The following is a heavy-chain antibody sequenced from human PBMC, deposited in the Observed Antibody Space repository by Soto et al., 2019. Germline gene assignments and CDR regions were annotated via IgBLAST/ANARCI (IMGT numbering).Heavy chain of an antibody. J-gene: IGHJ5*02. Sequence: AVGSLRLSCAASGFTFSSYAMSWVRQAPGKGLEWDSAISGSGGSTYYADSVKGRFTISRDNSKNTLYLQMNSLRAEDTAVYYCAKGSYCGGDCYSVDYDWFDPWGQGTLVTV. D-gene: IGHD2-21*01. CDR1: GFTFSSYA. V-gene: IGHV3-23*01. CDR2: ISGSGGST. CDR3: AKGSYCGGDCYSVDYDWFDP.